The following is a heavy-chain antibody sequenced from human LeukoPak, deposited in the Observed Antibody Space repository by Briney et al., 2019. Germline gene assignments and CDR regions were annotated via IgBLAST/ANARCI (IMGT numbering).Heavy chain of an antibody. J-gene: IGHJ4*02. Sequence: APVKVSCKASGYTFTGYYMHWVRQAPGQGLEWMGWINPNSGGTNYAQKFQGWVTMTRDTSISTAYMELSRLRSEDTAVYYCARDHYYGSGSPTFDYWGQGTLVTVSS. D-gene: IGHD3-10*01. CDR2: INPNSGGT. CDR3: ARDHYYGSGSPTFDY. V-gene: IGHV1-2*04. CDR1: GYTFTGYY.